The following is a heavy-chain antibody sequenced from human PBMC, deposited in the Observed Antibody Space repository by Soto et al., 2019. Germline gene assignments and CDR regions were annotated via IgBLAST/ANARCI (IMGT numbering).Heavy chain of an antibody. CDR3: NLTGPGLNDY. CDR2: ISGSGGST. D-gene: IGHD3-9*01. V-gene: IGHV3-23*01. CDR1: GFTFSSYA. J-gene: IGHJ4*02. Sequence: GGSLRLSCAASGFTFSSYAMSWVRQAPGKGLEWVPAISGSGGSTYYADSVKGRFTISRDNSKNTLYLQMNSLRAEDTAVYYSNLTGPGLNDYWGQRTPVTVSS.